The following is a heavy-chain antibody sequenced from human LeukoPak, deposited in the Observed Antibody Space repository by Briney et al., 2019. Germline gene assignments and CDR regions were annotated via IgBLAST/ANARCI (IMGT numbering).Heavy chain of an antibody. Sequence: SETLSLTCTVSGGSIGSYYWSWIRQPPGKGLEWIGYIYYSGSTNYNPSLKSRVTISVDTSKNQFSLKLSSVTAADTAVYYCARGGGSYPTHWYFDLWGRGTLVTVSS. J-gene: IGHJ2*01. V-gene: IGHV4-59*01. D-gene: IGHD1-26*01. CDR3: ARGGGSYPTHWYFDL. CDR2: IYYSGST. CDR1: GGSIGSYY.